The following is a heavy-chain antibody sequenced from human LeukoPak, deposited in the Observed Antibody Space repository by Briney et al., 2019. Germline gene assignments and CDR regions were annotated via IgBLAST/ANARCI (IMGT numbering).Heavy chain of an antibody. CDR1: GFTFSSYA. CDR2: ISGSGGRI. D-gene: IGHD6-19*01. J-gene: IGHJ3*02. V-gene: IGHV3-23*01. CDR3: ARDSAVAGTDAFDI. Sequence: GGSLRLSCAASGFTFSSYAMSWVRQAPGKGLEWVSAISGSGGRIYYGASVKGRFTISRDNSKNTLYLQMNSLRAEDTAVYYCARDSAVAGTDAFDIWGQGTMVTVSS.